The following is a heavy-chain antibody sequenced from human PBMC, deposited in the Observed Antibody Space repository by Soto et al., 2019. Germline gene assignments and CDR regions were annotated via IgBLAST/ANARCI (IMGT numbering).Heavy chain of an antibody. CDR2: IYYSGGT. V-gene: IGHV4-39*01. CDR3: ARHKQWLALGLD. CDR1: GDSISSSGHF. Sequence: SENLSLTCTVAGDSISSSGHFWGWIRQPPGKGLEWIGSIYYSGGTYYNPSLKSRVTISVDTSKNQFSLRLNSVTAADTAVYYCARHKQWLALGLDCGQGTLVTGSS. J-gene: IGHJ4*02. D-gene: IGHD6-19*01.